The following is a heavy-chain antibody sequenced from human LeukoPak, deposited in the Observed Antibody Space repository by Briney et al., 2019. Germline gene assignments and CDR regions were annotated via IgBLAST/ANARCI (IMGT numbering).Heavy chain of an antibody. J-gene: IGHJ6*02. CDR1: GFTFRSYS. D-gene: IGHD3-10*01. V-gene: IGHV3-23*01. CDR3: AKVMVRGVIYYYGMDV. CDR2: ISGSGGST. Sequence: GGSLRLSCAASGFTFRSYSMDWVRQAPGKGLEWVSAISGSGGSTYYADSVKGRFTISRDNSKNTLYLQMNSLRAEDTAVYYCAKVMVRGVIYYYGMDVWGQGTTVTVSS.